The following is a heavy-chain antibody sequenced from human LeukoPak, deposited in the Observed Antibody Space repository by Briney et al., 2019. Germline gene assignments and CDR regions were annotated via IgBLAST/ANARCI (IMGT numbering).Heavy chain of an antibody. CDR2: IKSKTDGGTT. CDR3: TIRRRGYSYGYFY. Sequence: GGSLRLSCAASGFTFSSYAMSWVRQAPGKGLEWVGRIKSKTDGGTTDYAAPVKGRFTISRDDSKNTLYLQMNSLKTEDTAVYYCTIRRRGYSYGYFYWGQGTLVTVSS. J-gene: IGHJ4*02. D-gene: IGHD5-18*01. V-gene: IGHV3-15*01. CDR1: GFTFSSYA.